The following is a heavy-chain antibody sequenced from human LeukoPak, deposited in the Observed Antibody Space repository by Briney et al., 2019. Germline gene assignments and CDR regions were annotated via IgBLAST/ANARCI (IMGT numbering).Heavy chain of an antibody. D-gene: IGHD3-10*01. CDR3: ARDPSGYYGSGSYYSNWFDP. J-gene: IGHJ5*02. Sequence: SETLSLTCAVYGGSFSGYYWSWIRQPPGKGLEWIGEIYHSGSTNYNPSLKSRVTISVDTSKNQFSLKLSSVTAADTAVYYCARDPSGYYGSGSYYSNWFDPWGQGTLVTVSS. CDR1: GGSFSGYY. V-gene: IGHV4-34*01. CDR2: IYHSGST.